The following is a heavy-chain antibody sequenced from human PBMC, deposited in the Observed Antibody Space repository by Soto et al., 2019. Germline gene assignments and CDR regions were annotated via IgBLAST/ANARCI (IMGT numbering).Heavy chain of an antibody. CDR3: ARVQLRSTGWYP. V-gene: IGHV3-74*03. J-gene: IGHJ5*02. D-gene: IGHD6-19*01. CDR2: INTDGSVA. CDR1: GLTFRSYW. Sequence: GGSLRLSGAASGLTFRSYWMHWVRQAPGKGLVWVSRINTDGSVAMYVDSVKGRFTISRDNAKNTLFLHMNSLRAEDTAIYYCARVQLRSTGWYPWGQGTLVTVSS.